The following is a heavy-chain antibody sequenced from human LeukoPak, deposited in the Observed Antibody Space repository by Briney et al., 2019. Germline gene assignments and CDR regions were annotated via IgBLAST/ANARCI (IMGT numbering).Heavy chain of an antibody. CDR3: AELGITMIGGV. Sequence: GGSLRLSCAASGLTVSSNCMSWVRQAPGKGLEWVSFIYSGGNTYYADSVKGRFTISRDNAKNSLYLQMNSLRAEDTAVYYCAELGITMIGGVWGKGTTVTISS. CDR1: GLTVSSNC. D-gene: IGHD3-10*02. V-gene: IGHV3-53*01. J-gene: IGHJ6*04. CDR2: IYSGGNT.